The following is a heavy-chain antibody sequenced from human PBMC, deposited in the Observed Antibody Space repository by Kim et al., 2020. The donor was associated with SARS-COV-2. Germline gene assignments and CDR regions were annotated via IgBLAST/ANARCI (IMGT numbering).Heavy chain of an antibody. Sequence: GGSLRLSCAASGFTFSSYSMNWVRQAPGKGLEWVSSISSSSSYIYYADSVKGRFTISRDNAKNSLYLQMNSLRAEDTAVYYCARVSPPERYNWNLDYWGQGTLVTVSS. CDR1: GFTFSSYS. V-gene: IGHV3-21*01. CDR3: ARVSPPERYNWNLDY. CDR2: ISSSSSYI. D-gene: IGHD1-20*01. J-gene: IGHJ4*02.